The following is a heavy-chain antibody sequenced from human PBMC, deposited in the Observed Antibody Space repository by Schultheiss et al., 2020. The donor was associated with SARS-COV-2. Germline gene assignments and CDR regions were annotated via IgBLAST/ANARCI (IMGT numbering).Heavy chain of an antibody. Sequence: GTLSLTCAVSGASISSSNWWSWVRQPPEKGLEWIGEIYHSGSTNYNPSLKSRVTISVDTSKNQFSLKLSSVTAADTAVYYCARTYGSGSYVWFDPWGQGTLVTVSS. CDR3: ARTYGSGSYVWFDP. CDR2: IYHSGST. CDR1: GASISSSNW. V-gene: IGHV4-4*02. D-gene: IGHD3-10*01. J-gene: IGHJ5*02.